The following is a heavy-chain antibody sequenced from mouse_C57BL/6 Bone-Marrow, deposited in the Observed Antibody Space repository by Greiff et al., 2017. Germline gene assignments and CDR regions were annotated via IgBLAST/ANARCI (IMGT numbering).Heavy chain of an antibody. CDR3: TSHSTCDY. CDR1: GFNIKDYY. CDR2: IDPEDGET. V-gene: IGHV14-2*01. Sequence: EVQLQQSGAELVKPGASVKLSCTASGFNIKDYYMHWVKQRTEQGLEWIGRIDPEDGETKYAPKFPGKATITADTSSNTAYLQLSSLTSEDTAVYYCTSHSTCDYWGRGTALTVTS. J-gene: IGHJ2*01. D-gene: IGHD5-1*01.